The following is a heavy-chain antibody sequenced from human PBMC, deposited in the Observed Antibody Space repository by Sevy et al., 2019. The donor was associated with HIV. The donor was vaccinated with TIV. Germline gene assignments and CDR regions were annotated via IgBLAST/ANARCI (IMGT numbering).Heavy chain of an antibody. J-gene: IGHJ3*02. CDR2: IIPIFGTA. D-gene: IGHD6-13*01. CDR1: GGTFSSYA. CDR3: ARGLGYSRDHSRSGAFDI. Sequence: ASVKVSCKASGGTFSSYAISWVRQAPGQGLEWMGGIIPIFGTANYAQKFQGRVTITADESTSTAYMELSSLRSEDTAVYYCARGLGYSRDHSRSGAFDIWGQGTMVTVSS. V-gene: IGHV1-69*13.